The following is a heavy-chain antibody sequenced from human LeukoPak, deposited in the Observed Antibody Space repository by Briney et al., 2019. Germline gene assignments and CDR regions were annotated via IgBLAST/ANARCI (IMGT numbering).Heavy chain of an antibody. D-gene: IGHD3-9*01. CDR2: ISSSSSYI. CDR3: AREVYDIYNWFDP. V-gene: IGHV3-21*01. Sequence: GGSLRLSCAASGFTFSSYSMNWVRQAPGKGLEWVSSISSSSSYIYYADSVKGLFTISRDNAKTSLYLQMNSLRAEDTAVYYCAREVYDIYNWFDPWGQGTLVTVSS. J-gene: IGHJ5*02. CDR1: GFTFSSYS.